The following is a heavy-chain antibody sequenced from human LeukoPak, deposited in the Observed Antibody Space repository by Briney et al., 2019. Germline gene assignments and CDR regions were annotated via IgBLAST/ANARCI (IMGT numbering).Heavy chain of an antibody. CDR2: IHIDGDT. D-gene: IGHD3-22*01. J-gene: IGHJ3*02. Sequence: GGSLRLSCVASEFSIRSNYMSWVRQAPGKGLEWVSIIHIDGDTHYADSAKGRFTISRDNSKNTLYLQMNSLRSEDTAVYYCARDGLDSSGPVAFDIWGQGTMVTVSS. V-gene: IGHV3-66*01. CDR3: ARDGLDSSGPVAFDI. CDR1: EFSIRSNY.